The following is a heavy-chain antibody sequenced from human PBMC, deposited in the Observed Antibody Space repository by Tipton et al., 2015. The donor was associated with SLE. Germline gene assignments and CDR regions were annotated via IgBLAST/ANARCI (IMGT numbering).Heavy chain of an antibody. CDR1: GDSISRYY. CDR2: IYYSGST. J-gene: IGHJ6*02. D-gene: IGHD3-3*02. CDR3: ARDLASYYGVDV. V-gene: IGHV4-59*01. Sequence: TLSLTCTVSGDSISRYYWSWIRQPPGKGLEWIGYIYYSGSTNYNPSLKSRITISLDTSKNQFSLKLNSVTAADTAVYYCARDLASYYGVDVWGHGTTVTVSS.